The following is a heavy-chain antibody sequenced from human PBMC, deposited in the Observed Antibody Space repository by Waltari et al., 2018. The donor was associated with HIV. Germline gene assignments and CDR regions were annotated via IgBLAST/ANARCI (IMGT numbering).Heavy chain of an antibody. J-gene: IGHJ4*02. D-gene: IGHD3-16*01. CDR1: GGSFSGYY. CDR2: INHSGST. Sequence: QVQLQQWGAGLLKPSETLSLTCAVYGGSFSGYYWSWIRQPPGKGLEWIGEINHSGSTNYNPSLKSRVTISVDTAKNQFSLKLSSVTAADTAVYYCASLDRGVSYFDYWGQGTLVTVSS. V-gene: IGHV4-34*01. CDR3: ASLDRGVSYFDY.